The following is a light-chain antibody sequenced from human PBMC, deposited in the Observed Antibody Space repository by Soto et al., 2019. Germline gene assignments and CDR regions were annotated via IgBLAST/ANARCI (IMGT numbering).Light chain of an antibody. J-gene: IGKJ1*01. CDR2: AAS. CDR1: QNISNS. Sequence: DIQMTQSPSSLSASVGDRVTVTFRASQNISNSLNWYQQKPGEAPRVLIYAASNLQSGVPSRFSGSGSGTDFTLTISSLQPEDFATYFCQQSYSTPWTFGQGTKVDI. V-gene: IGKV1-39*01. CDR3: QQSYSTPWT.